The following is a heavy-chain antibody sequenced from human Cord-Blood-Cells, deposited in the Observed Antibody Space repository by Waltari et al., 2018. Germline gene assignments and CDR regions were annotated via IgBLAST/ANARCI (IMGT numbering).Heavy chain of an antibody. V-gene: IGHV1-2*02. CDR2: INPNSGGT. CDR3: ARPLGYCSSTSCYDAFDI. J-gene: IGHJ3*02. D-gene: IGHD2-2*01. CDR1: GYTFTGYY. Sequence: QVQLVQSGAEVKKPGAPVKVSCTASGYTFTGYYMHWVRQAPGQGLEWMGWINPNSGGTNYAQKFQGRVTMTRDTSISTAYMELSRLRSDDTAVYYCARPLGYCSSTSCYDAFDIWGQGTMVTVSS.